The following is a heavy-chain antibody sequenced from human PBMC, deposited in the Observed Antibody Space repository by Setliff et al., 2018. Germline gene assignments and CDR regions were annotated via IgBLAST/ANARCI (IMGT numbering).Heavy chain of an antibody. D-gene: IGHD2-8*01. CDR3: AREDGPNYYYYYMDI. Sequence: SETLSLTCSVSGASITSGGFYWTWIRQPAGKGLEWIGHISPSGSTTYNPSVKSRVTISLDTSKNHFSLKLDSVTAADTAVYFCAREDGPNYYYYYMDIWGKGTTVTVSS. V-gene: IGHV4-61*09. CDR2: ISPSGST. CDR1: GASITSGGFY. J-gene: IGHJ6*03.